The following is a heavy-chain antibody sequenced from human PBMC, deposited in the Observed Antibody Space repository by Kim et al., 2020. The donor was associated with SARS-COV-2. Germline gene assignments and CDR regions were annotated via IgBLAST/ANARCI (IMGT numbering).Heavy chain of an antibody. J-gene: IGHJ4*02. CDR2: IDGSDGTT. CDR3: LKGGWGWIWDH. V-gene: IGHV3-23*01. CDR1: GFTFTGYA. Sequence: GGSLRLSCTTSGFTFTGYAMSWVRQAPGKGLEWVSSIDGSDGTTYYVDSVKGRFTISRDDSKSTLYLWMTSLRADDTAVYYCLKGGWGWIWDHWGQGTLVTVSS. D-gene: IGHD2-2*03.